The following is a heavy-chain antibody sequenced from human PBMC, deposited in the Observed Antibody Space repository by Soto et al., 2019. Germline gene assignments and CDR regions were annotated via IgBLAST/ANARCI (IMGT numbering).Heavy chain of an antibody. CDR1: GGSISSYY. CDR3: ARLFDP. J-gene: IGHJ5*02. Sequence: SETLTLTCTVAGGSISSYYWSWIRQPPGKGLEWIGYIYYSGSTNYNPSLKSRVTISVDTSKNQFSLKLSSVTAADTAVYYCARLFDPWGQGTLVTVSS. V-gene: IGHV4-59*08. CDR2: IYYSGST.